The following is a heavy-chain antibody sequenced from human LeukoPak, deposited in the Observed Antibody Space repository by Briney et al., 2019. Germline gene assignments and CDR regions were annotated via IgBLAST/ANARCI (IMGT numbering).Heavy chain of an antibody. V-gene: IGHV3-7*01. J-gene: IGHJ4*02. Sequence: PGGSLRLSCAASGFRFANYWMNWVRQAPGKGLEWVANIKQDGLEKYYVDSVKGRFVISRDDAKNSLFLQMNSLRVEDTAVYYCAREIAQQLDYWGRGTLGTVSS. CDR2: IKQDGLEK. D-gene: IGHD6-13*01. CDR1: GFRFANYW. CDR3: AREIAQQLDY.